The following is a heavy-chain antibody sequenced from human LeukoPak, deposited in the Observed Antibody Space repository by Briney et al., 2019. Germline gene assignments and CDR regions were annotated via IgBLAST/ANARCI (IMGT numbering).Heavy chain of an antibody. J-gene: IGHJ4*02. V-gene: IGHV3-30*18. CDR1: GFTFSSYG. D-gene: IGHD3-22*01. CDR2: ISYDGSNK. Sequence: GRSLRLSCAASGFTFSSYGMHWVRQAPGKGLEWVAVISYDGSNKYYADSVKGRFTISRDNSKNTLYLQMNSLRAEDTAVYYCAKGGYYYDSSGYDFDYWGQGTLVTVSS. CDR3: AKGGYYYDSSGYDFDY.